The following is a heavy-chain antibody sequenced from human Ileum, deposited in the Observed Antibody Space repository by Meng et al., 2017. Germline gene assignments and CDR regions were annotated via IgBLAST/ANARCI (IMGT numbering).Heavy chain of an antibody. J-gene: IGHJ4*02. CDR3: ARGTPGRSYSDY. V-gene: IGHV1-18*01. Sequence: QVQPVQAGPGVKKSGASVKVSCKASDYTCTGYGVSWVRQAPGQGLEWMAWLGAHDGDTSHAPKFQGRVTVSADRPTATAYMELRSLRSDDTAVYYCARGTPGRSYSDYWGQGTLVTVSS. CDR2: LGAHDGDT. CDR1: DYTCTGYG. D-gene: IGHD3-10*01.